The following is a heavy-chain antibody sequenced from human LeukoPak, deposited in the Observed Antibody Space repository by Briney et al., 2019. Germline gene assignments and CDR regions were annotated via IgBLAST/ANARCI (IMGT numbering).Heavy chain of an antibody. J-gene: IGHJ3*01. CDR3: ARHPDSSPALLDL. CDR2: INPSGGST. V-gene: IGHV1-46*01. CDR1: GFTFTSYY. D-gene: IGHD6-13*01. Sequence: ASVKVSCKASGFTFTSYYMNWVRQAPGQGLEWMGIINPSGGSTSYAQTFQGRLTVTRDMSTSIVYMELGSLRSEDTAKYYCARHPDSSPALLDLWGQGTMVTVSS.